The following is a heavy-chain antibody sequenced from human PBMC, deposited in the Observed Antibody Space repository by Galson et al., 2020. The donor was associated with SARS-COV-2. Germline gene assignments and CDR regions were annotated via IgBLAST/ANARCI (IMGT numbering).Heavy chain of an antibody. CDR2: IYYSGST. V-gene: IGHV4-61*01. CDR3: ARGPHIVGVIASHWYFDL. D-gene: IGHD2-21*01. Sequence: SQTLSLTCTVSGGSVSSGSYYWSWIRQPPGKGLEWIGYIYYSGSTNYNPSLKSRVTISVDTSKNQFSLKLSSVTAADTAVYYCARGPHIVGVIASHWYFDLWGRGTLVTVSS. CDR1: GGSVSSGSYY. J-gene: IGHJ2*01.